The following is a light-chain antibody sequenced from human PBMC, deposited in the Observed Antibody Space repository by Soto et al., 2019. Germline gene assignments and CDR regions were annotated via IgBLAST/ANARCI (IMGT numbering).Light chain of an antibody. J-gene: IGLJ2*01. CDR2: EVS. CDR3: SSYAGDNNVI. Sequence: QSVLTQPPSASGSPGQSVTISCTGSNSDVGGYNYVSWYQRHPGKAPRLMIYEVSQRPSGVPDRVSGSKSGDTASLTVSGLQAEDEADYYCSSYAGDNNVIFGGGTQLTVL. CDR1: NSDVGGYNY. V-gene: IGLV2-8*01.